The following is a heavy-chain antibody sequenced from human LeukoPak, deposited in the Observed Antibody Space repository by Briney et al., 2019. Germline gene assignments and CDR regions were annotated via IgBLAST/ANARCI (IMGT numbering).Heavy chain of an antibody. CDR3: AKDHGSSDWYYFDY. D-gene: IGHD6-13*01. J-gene: IGHJ4*02. Sequence: GGSLRLSCAASGFTFSSYELNWVRQAPGQGLEWVAFIHYDGSNNYYADSVKGRFTISRDNSKNTLYLQMNTLRADDTAVYYCAKDHGSSDWYYFDYWGQGTLVTVSS. CDR2: IHYDGSNN. V-gene: IGHV3-30*02. CDR1: GFTFSSYE.